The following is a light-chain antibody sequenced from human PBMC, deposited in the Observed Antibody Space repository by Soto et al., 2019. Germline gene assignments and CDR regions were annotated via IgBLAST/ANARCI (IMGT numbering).Light chain of an antibody. CDR2: EVS. CDR1: SSDVGGYNY. J-gene: IGLJ1*01. Sequence: QSVLTQPASVSGSPGQSITISCTGTSSDVGGYNYVSWYQQHPGKAPKLMIYEVSNRPSEFSNRFSGSKSGNTASLTISGLQAEDEADYYCSSYTNSGTLVFGTGTKV. V-gene: IGLV2-14*01. CDR3: SSYTNSGTLV.